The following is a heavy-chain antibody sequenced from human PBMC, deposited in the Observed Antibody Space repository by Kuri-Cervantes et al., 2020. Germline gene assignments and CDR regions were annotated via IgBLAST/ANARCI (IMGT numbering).Heavy chain of an antibody. CDR3: ARGPAPSVDYDFWSGYYTSAFDI. J-gene: IGHJ3*02. D-gene: IGHD3-3*01. CDR1: GFTFSSYW. CDR2: IISDGRSA. V-gene: IGHV3-74*03. Sequence: GGSLRLSCAASGFTFSSYWMHWVRQVPGKGLVWVSRIISDGRSATYADSVRGRFTISRDNAKNTLYLQMNSLTAEDTAVYYCARGPAPSVDYDFWSGYYTSAFDIWGQGTMVTVSS.